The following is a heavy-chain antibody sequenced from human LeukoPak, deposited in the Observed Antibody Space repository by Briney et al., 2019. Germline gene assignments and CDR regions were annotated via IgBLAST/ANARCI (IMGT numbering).Heavy chain of an antibody. V-gene: IGHV4-39*07. Sequence: PAETLSLPCTVSGGPMSSSSYHWGWIRQPPGKGGERIGRIYYSGSTDYNPALQSQVTQSVATSRKQFSLRLSSVTAANTAVYSCARVLFRGSGNYLRMNWFDPWGQGTLVTVSS. CDR3: ARVLFRGSGNYLRMNWFDP. J-gene: IGHJ5*02. D-gene: IGHD3-10*01. CDR2: IYYSGST. CDR1: GGPMSSSSYH.